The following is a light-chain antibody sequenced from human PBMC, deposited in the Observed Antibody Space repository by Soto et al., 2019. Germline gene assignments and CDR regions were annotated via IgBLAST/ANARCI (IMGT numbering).Light chain of an antibody. CDR1: QSVSSN. CDR3: QEYNNWPLT. Sequence: IVMTQSPATLSVSPGERVTLSCRASQSVSSNLAWYQQKPGQAPRLLLYGASTRATGIPARFIGSGSGTEFTLTISSLQSEDFAVYYCQEYNNWPLTFGGGTKVDIK. J-gene: IGKJ4*01. CDR2: GAS. V-gene: IGKV3-15*01.